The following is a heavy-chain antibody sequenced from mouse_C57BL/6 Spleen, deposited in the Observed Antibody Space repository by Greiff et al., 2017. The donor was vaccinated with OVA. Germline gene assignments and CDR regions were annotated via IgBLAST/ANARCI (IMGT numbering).Heavy chain of an antibody. CDR3: ATYGNPYYYAMDY. CDR2: IDPSDSET. CDR1: GYTFTSYW. J-gene: IGHJ4*01. V-gene: IGHV1-52*01. D-gene: IGHD2-1*01. Sequence: QVHVKQPGAELVRPGSSVKLSCKASGYTFTSYWMHWVKQRPIQGLEWIGNIDPSDSETHYNQKFKDKATLTVDKSSSTAYMQLSSLTSEDSAVYYCATYGNPYYYAMDYWGQGTSVTVSS.